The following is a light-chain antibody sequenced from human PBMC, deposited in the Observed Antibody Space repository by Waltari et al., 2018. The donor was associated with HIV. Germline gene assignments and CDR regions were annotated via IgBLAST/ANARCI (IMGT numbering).Light chain of an antibody. CDR3: QQSYSAPWT. CDR2: AAS. J-gene: IGKJ1*01. CDR1: QIITSY. V-gene: IGKV1-39*01. Sequence: DTKMTQSPSSLSASVVDRVTITGRASQIITSYLNWYQQKPGKAPKLLIYAASSLQSGVPSRFSGSGSGTDFTLTISSLQPEDFATYYCQQSYSAPWTFGQGTKVEIK.